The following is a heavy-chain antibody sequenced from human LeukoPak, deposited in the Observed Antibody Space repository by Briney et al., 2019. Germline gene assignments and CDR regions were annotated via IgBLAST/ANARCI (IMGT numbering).Heavy chain of an antibody. CDR1: GYSFTSYW. Sequence: GESLKISCKGSGYSFTSYWIGWVRQMPGKGLEWMGIIYPGDSDTRYSPPFQGQVTISADKSISTAYLQWSSLKASDTAMYYCARHVQGVVDAFDIWGQGTMVTVSS. CDR2: IYPGDSDT. CDR3: ARHVQGVVDAFDI. J-gene: IGHJ3*02. D-gene: IGHD3-3*01. V-gene: IGHV5-51*01.